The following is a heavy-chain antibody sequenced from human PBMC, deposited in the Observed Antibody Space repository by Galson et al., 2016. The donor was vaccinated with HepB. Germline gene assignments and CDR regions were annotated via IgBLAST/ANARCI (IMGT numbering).Heavy chain of an antibody. CDR2: ISGSGFST. J-gene: IGHJ4*02. CDR1: GFTFSTYA. CDR3: ARDPRRQQLRY. V-gene: IGHV3-23*01. Sequence: SLRLSCAASGFTFSTYAMTWVRQAPGKGLEWVSSISGSGFSTYYADSVKGRFTISRDTSKNTLYLQMNSLRVEDTAVYYCARDPRRQQLRYWGQGTLVTVSS. D-gene: IGHD6-13*01.